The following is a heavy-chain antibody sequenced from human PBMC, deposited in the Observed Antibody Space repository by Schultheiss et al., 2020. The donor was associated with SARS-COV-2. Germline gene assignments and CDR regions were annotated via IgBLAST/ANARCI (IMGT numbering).Heavy chain of an antibody. V-gene: IGHV3-23*01. J-gene: IGHJ4*02. D-gene: IGHD3-10*01. CDR2: ISGSGGST. CDR3: AKDGYYYGSGSYDY. Sequence: ETLSLTCTVSGGSISSSSYYWGWIRQPPGKGLEWVSAISGSGGSTYYADSVKGRFTISRDNSKNTLYLQMNSLRAEDTAVYYCAKDGYYYGSGSYDYWGQGTLVTVSS. CDR1: GGSISSSSYY.